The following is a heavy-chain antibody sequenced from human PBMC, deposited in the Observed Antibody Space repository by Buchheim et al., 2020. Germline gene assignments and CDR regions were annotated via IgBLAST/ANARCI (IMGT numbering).Heavy chain of an antibody. D-gene: IGHD3-22*01. V-gene: IGHV3-23*01. J-gene: IGHJ4*02. CDR3: AKAGSVHYYDSSGYDS. CDR2: ISGSSGST. CDR1: GFTFSSYA. Sequence: EVQLLESGGGLVQPGGSLRLSCAASGFTFSSYAMSWVRQAPGKGLEWVSVISGSSGSTYIADSVKGRFTISRDNSKNTLYLQMNSLMVDDTTIYYCAKAGSVHYYDSSGYDSWGQGTL.